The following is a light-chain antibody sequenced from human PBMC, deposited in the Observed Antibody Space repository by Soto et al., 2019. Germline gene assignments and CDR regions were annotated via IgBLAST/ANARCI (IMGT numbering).Light chain of an antibody. Sequence: AFIGDRVTITCRASQTISSWLAWYQQKPGKAPKLLIYAASSLQSGVPSRFSGSGSGTDFTLTISSLQPEDFASYYCQQSFSTPPTFGQGTKVDIK. V-gene: IGKV1-39*01. CDR2: AAS. CDR3: QQSFSTPPT. J-gene: IGKJ1*01. CDR1: QTISSW.